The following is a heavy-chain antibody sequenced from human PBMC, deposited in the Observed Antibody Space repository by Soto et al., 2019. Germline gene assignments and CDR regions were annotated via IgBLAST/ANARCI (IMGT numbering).Heavy chain of an antibody. V-gene: IGHV4-59*01. Sequence: SETLSLTCTVSGGSISSYYWSWIRQPPGKGLEWIGYIYYSGSTSYNPSLKSRVTISVDTSKNQFSLKLSSVTAADTAVYYCARDRSGYAVGMDVWGQGTTVTVS. CDR2: IYYSGST. CDR1: GGSISSYY. D-gene: IGHD5-12*01. J-gene: IGHJ6*02. CDR3: ARDRSGYAVGMDV.